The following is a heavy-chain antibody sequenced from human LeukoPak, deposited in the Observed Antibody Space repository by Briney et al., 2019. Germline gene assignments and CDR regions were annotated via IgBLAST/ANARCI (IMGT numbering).Heavy chain of an antibody. V-gene: IGHV3-30*02. CDR3: ASPYRSSRGAFDI. J-gene: IGHJ3*02. D-gene: IGHD4-11*01. CDR2: IRYDGSNK. CDR1: GFTFSSYG. Sequence: GGSLRLSCGASGFTFSSYGMHWVRQAPGKGLEWVAFIRYDGSNKYYADSVKGRFTISRDKSKNTLYLQMNSLRADDTAVYYCASPYRSSRGAFDIWGQGTMVTVSS.